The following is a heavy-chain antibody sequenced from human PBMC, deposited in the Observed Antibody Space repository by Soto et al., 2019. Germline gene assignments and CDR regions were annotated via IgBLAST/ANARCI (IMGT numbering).Heavy chain of an antibody. D-gene: IGHD1-26*01. CDR2: IWYDGSKT. Sequence: QVQLVDSGGGLVQPGRSLRLSCEASGFTFSTYGMHWVRQAPGKGLEWVAVIWYDGSKTYYAASARGRFIISRDNSQNTLHLQLNSLRVEDTGVYYCARDVGKRSFYYALDVWGQGTTVTVSS. J-gene: IGHJ6*02. V-gene: IGHV3-33*01. CDR1: GFTFSTYG. CDR3: ARDVGKRSFYYALDV.